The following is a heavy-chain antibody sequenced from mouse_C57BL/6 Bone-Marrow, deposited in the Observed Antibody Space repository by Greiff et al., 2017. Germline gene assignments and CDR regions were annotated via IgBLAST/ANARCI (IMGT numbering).Heavy chain of an antibody. CDR1: GFTFSSYT. J-gene: IGHJ4*01. Sequence: EVKVVESGGGLVKPGGSLKLSCAASGFTFSSYTMSWVRQTPAKRLEWVATISGGGGNTYYPDSVKGRFTISRDNAKNTLYLQMSSLRSEDTALYYCARHPYGSSPYYYAKDYWGQGTSVTVSS. V-gene: IGHV5-9*01. D-gene: IGHD1-1*01. CDR3: ARHPYGSSPYYYAKDY. CDR2: ISGGGGNT.